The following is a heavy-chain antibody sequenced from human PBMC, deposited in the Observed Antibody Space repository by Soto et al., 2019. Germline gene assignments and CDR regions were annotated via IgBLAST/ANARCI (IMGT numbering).Heavy chain of an antibody. V-gene: IGHV4-34*01. D-gene: IGHD1-1*01. CDR2: MSHSGGT. J-gene: IGHJ3*02. Sequence: QVQLQQWGAGLLKPSETLSLTCAVYGGFVSSGSYYWSWIRQPPGEGLEWIGEMSHSGGTHFNPSLKSRVTLSVATSKNQFSLKMSSVTAADTALYYCARVERGTATTVVDAFDIWGPGTMVTVSS. CDR1: GGFVSSGSYY. CDR3: ARVERGTATTVVDAFDI.